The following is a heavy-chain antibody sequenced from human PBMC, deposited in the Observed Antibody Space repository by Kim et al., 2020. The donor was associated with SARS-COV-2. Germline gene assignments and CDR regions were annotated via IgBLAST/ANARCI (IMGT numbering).Heavy chain of an antibody. J-gene: IGHJ3*02. CDR1: GFTFSSYA. D-gene: IGHD3-22*01. CDR3: AKDERAHAMIVVVIANAFDI. CDR2: ISGSGGST. Sequence: GGSLRLSCAASGFTFSSYAMSWVRQAPGKGLEWVSAISGSGGSTYYADSVKGRFTISRDNSKNTLYLQMNSLRAEDTAVYYCAKDERAHAMIVVVIANAFDIWGQGTMVTVSS. V-gene: IGHV3-23*01.